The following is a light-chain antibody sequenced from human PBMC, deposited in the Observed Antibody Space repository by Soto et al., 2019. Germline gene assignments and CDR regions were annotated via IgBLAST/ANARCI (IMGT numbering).Light chain of an antibody. CDR3: QQSYKTPQT. Sequence: DIQMTQSPSSLSASIGDRVTISCRASETINKYLNWYQQKPGKPPKLLIYTASTLPSEVPSTFSGSRPGTNFTLTINSLQPEDSATYYCQQSYKTPQTFGQGTMVEIK. CDR2: TAS. J-gene: IGKJ1*01. CDR1: ETINKY. V-gene: IGKV1-39*01.